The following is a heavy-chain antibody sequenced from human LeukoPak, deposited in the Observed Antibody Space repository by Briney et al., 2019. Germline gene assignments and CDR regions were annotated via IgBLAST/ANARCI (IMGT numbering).Heavy chain of an antibody. D-gene: IGHD3-22*01. CDR2: ISSSGSTI. J-gene: IGHJ3*02. CDR3: ARDSSISLHYYDRGDHPFDI. CDR1: GFTFSSYE. V-gene: IGHV3-48*03. Sequence: PGGSLRLSCAASGFTFSSYEMNWVRQAPGKGLEWVSYISSSGSTIYYADSVKGRFTISRDNAKNSLYLQMNSLRAEDTAVYYCARDSSISLHYYDRGDHPFDIWGQGTMVTVSS.